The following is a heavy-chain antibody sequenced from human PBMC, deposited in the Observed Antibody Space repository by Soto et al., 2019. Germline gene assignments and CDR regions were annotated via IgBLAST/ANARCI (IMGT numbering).Heavy chain of an antibody. CDR3: ARVVDYCDPYYYYGMDV. CDR1: GFTFSSYS. J-gene: IGHJ6*01. D-gene: IGHD3-22*01. Sequence: EVQLVESGGGLVKPGGSLRLSCAASGFTFSSYSMNWVRQAPGKGLEWVSSISCSSSYIYYADSVKGRFTISRDNAKNSMYLQRNRLRAEDTAVYYCARVVDYCDPYYYYGMDVWGQGTTVTVSS. CDR2: ISCSSSYI. V-gene: IGHV3-21*01.